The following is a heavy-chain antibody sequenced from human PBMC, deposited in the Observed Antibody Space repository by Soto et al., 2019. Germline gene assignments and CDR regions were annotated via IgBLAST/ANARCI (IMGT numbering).Heavy chain of an antibody. V-gene: IGHV3-11*01. D-gene: IGHD2-21*02. Sequence: QVQLVESGGGLVKPGGSLRFSCTASGFTFTDYYMTWIRQAPGKGLERVSYISSSGSTIYYADSVKGRFTISRDNAKNSLYLQMNSLRAEDTAVYYCARVLVFYGGFDPWGQGTLVTVSS. J-gene: IGHJ5*02. CDR3: ARVLVFYGGFDP. CDR1: GFTFTDYY. CDR2: ISSSGSTI.